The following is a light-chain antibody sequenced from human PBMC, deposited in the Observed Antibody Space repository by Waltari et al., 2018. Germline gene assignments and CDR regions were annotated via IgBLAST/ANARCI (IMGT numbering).Light chain of an antibody. V-gene: IGKV1-5*03. CDR3: QHYNTYPFT. J-gene: IGKJ3*01. Sequence: DTQMTQSPSTLSASVGDRVTITCRASQSISIWLAWYQQRPGKAPKLLIYTASCLESGVPSRFSGSGSGTEFTLTISSLQPDDFVTYYCQHYNTYPFTFGPGTKVDIK. CDR2: TAS. CDR1: QSISIW.